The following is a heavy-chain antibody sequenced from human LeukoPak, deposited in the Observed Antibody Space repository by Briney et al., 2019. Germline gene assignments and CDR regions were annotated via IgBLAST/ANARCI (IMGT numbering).Heavy chain of an antibody. Sequence: PSETLSLTCAVYGGSFGGYYWSWIRQPPGKGLEWIGEINHSGSTNYNPSLKSRVTISVDTSKNQFSLKLSSVTAADTAVYYCARAGSSAFFDYWGQGTLVTVSS. D-gene: IGHD6-13*01. CDR2: INHSGST. CDR3: ARAGSSAFFDY. J-gene: IGHJ4*02. V-gene: IGHV4-34*01. CDR1: GGSFGGYY.